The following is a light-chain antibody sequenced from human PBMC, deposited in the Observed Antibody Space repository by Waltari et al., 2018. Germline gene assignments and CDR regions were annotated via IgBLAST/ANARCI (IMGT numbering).Light chain of an antibody. CDR1: QGVGKY. CDR2: HAS. CDR3: QKYDFLPAT. V-gene: IGKV3-20*01. Sequence: EIVLTQSPGTLSLSPGERATLSCRASQGVGKYLAWYPQRPGQAPRRLLYHASIRATGIPDRFSGSGFGTDFSLTISRLEPEDFAVYYCQKYDFLPATFGQGTTVEIK. J-gene: IGKJ1*01.